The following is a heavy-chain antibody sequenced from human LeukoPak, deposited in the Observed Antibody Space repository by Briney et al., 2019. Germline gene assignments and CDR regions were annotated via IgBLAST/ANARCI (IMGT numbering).Heavy chain of an antibody. V-gene: IGHV3-23*01. CDR3: AKGLGYCSGGSCPNDY. CDR1: GFTFSDYY. CDR2: ISGSGGST. D-gene: IGHD2-15*01. Sequence: PGGSLRLSCAASGFTFSDYYMSWVRQAPGKGLEWVSAISGSGGSTYYADSVKGRFTISRDNSKNTLYLQMNSLRAEDTAVYYCAKGLGYCSGGSCPNDYWGQGTLVTVSS. J-gene: IGHJ4*02.